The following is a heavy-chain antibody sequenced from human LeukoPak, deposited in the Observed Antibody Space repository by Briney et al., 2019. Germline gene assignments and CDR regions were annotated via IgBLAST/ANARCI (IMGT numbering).Heavy chain of an antibody. D-gene: IGHD6-19*01. CDR1: GFTFSSYA. J-gene: IGHJ4*02. CDR2: ISYDGSNK. V-gene: IGHV3-30-3*01. Sequence: GGSLRLSCAASGFTFSSYAMHWVRQAPGKGLEWVAVISYDGSNKYYADSVKGRFTISRDNSKNTLYLQMNSLRAEDTAVYYCARDYGRVSPGYSSGWYYFDYWGQGTLVTVSS. CDR3: ARDYGRVSPGYSSGWYYFDY.